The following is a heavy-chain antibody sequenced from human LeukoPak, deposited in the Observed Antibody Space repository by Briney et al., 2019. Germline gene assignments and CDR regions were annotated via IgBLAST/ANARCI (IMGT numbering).Heavy chain of an antibody. V-gene: IGHV3-21*01. CDR1: GFTFSSYS. J-gene: IGHJ4*02. Sequence: GGSLRLSCAASGFTFSSYSMNWVRQAPGKGLEWVSSISSSSSYIYYADSVKGRFTISRGNAKNSLYLQMNSLRAEDTAVYYCAREGSYCGGDCYSIFDYWGQGTLVTVSS. CDR2: ISSSSSYI. D-gene: IGHD2-21*01. CDR3: AREGSYCGGDCYSIFDY.